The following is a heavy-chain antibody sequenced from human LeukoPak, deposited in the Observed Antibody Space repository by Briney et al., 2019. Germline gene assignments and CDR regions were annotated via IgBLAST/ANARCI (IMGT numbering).Heavy chain of an antibody. CDR3: AKSATVGIKVPFDC. CDR2: ISGSGGST. V-gene: IGHV3-23*01. J-gene: IGHJ4*02. CDR1: RFTFSSYA. D-gene: IGHD1-26*01. Sequence: GGSLRLSCAASRFTFSSYAMSWVRQAPGKGLEWVSAISGSGGSTYYADSVKGRFTISRDNSKNTLSLQMSSLRAEDTAVYYCAKSATVGIKVPFDCWGQGALVTVSS.